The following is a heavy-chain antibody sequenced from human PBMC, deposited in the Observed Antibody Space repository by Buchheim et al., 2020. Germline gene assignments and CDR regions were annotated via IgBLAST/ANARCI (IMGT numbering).Heavy chain of an antibody. V-gene: IGHV3-48*01. CDR2: ISSSSDSI. Sequence: EVQLVESGGGLVQPGGSLRLSCAASGFTFSSYSMNWVRKAPGKGLEGVSYISSSSDSIYYADSVEGGFTISRDNAKNSLYLKMNSLRAEDTAVYYCAREDYWYFDLWGRGTL. J-gene: IGHJ2*01. CDR3: AREDYWYFDL. CDR1: GFTFSSYS.